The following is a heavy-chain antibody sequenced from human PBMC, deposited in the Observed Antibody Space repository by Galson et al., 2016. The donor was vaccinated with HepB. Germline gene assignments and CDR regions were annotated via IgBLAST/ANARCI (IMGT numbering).Heavy chain of an antibody. D-gene: IGHD6-19*01. V-gene: IGHV3-7*03. CDR2: IKEDGSKA. Sequence: SLRLSCAASGFTFSRFLMNWVRQAPGKGLEWVASIKEDGSKAFYADSVKGRFTISRDNVENSLSLQMNSLRAEDTAVFYCARYGDEAGWNFHQWGQGTLVTVSS. CDR3: ARYGDEAGWNFHQ. J-gene: IGHJ1*01. CDR1: GFTFSRFL.